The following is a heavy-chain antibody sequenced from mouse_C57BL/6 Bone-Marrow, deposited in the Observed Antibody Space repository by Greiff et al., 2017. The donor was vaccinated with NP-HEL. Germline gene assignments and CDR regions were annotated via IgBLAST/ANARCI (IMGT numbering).Heavy chain of an antibody. CDR1: GFNIKNTY. V-gene: IGHV14-3*01. CDR2: IDPANGNT. CDR3: ARSRQTAQALDY. D-gene: IGHD3-2*02. Sequence: VQLQQSVAELVRPGASVKLSCTASGFNIKNTYMHWVKQRPEQGLEWIGRIDPANGNTKYAPKFPGKATLTADTSSNTAYLQLSSLTSEDTAIDDGARSRQTAQALDYWGQGTTLTVSS. J-gene: IGHJ2*01.